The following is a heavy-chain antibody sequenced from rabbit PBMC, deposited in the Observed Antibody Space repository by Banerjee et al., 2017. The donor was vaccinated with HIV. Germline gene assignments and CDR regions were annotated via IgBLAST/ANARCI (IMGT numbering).Heavy chain of an antibody. J-gene: IGHJ4*01. V-gene: IGHV1S40*01. Sequence: QSLEESGGDLVKPGASLTLTCTASGFSGSYWICWVRQAPGKGLEWIGCIYTGGSGSTHYASWAKGRFTISKTSSTTVTLQMTSLAAADTATYFCAHYIGNDVYFNLWGPGTLVTVS. CDR3: AHYIGNDVYFNL. CDR1: GFSGSYW. D-gene: IGHD1-1*01. CDR2: IYTGGSGST.